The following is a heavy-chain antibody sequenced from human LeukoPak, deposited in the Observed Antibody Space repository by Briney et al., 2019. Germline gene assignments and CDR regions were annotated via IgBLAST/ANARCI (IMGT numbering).Heavy chain of an antibody. CDR3: ARVLSTTTVTYNWFDP. CDR1: GGSISGYY. J-gene: IGHJ5*02. V-gene: IGHV4-59*01. CDR2: IYYSGST. D-gene: IGHD4-17*01. Sequence: PSETLSLTCTVSGGSISGYYWSWIRQPPGKGLEWIGYIYYSGSTNYNPSLKSRVTISVDTSKNQFSLKLSSVTAADTAVYYCARVLSTTTVTYNWFDPWGQGTLVTVSS.